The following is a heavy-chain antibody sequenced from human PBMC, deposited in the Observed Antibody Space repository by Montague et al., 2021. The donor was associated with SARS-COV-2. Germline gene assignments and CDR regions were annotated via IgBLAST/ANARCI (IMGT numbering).Heavy chain of an antibody. CDR2: VSYDANNN. CDR1: GFSFSNYD. Sequence: SLRLSCAASGFSFSNYDMHWVRQAPGKGLEWVAVVSYDANNNYYADSVKGRFTISRDNSKNTLYLHMSSLRPEDAAVYYCAKVARSDPVFAVSTPPGYWGQGTLVTVSS. D-gene: IGHD3-3*01. CDR3: AKVARSDPVFAVSTPPGY. J-gene: IGHJ4*02. V-gene: IGHV3-30*18.